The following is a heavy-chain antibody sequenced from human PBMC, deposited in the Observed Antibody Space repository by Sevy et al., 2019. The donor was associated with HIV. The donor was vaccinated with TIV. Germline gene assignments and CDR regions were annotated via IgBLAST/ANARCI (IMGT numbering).Heavy chain of an antibody. V-gene: IGHV3-21*01. J-gene: IGHJ6*02. CDR3: VGVVAYCSGGSCFPGYYYGMDV. Sequence: GGSLRLSCAASGFTFSNYNMNWVRQAPGKGLEWVSSISSSSRYIYYADSMKGRFTISRDNAKNSLYLQMNSLRAEDTAVYYCVGVVAYCSGGSCFPGYYYGMDVWGQGTTVTVSS. D-gene: IGHD2-15*01. CDR2: ISSSSRYI. CDR1: GFTFSNYN.